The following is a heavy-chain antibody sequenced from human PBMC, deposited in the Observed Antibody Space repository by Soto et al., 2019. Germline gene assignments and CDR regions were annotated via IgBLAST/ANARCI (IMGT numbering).Heavy chain of an antibody. V-gene: IGHV1-46*01. CDR1: GYTFTSYY. CDR3: ALLTLVVAATRDKQKILPDFDY. D-gene: IGHD2-15*01. Sequence: QVQLVQSGAEVKKPGASVKVSCKASGYTFTSYYMHWVRQAPGQGLEWMGIINPSGGSTSYAQKFQGRVTMTRDTSTSTVYMELSSLRSEDTAVYYCALLTLVVAATRDKQKILPDFDYWGQGTLVTVSS. J-gene: IGHJ4*02. CDR2: INPSGGST.